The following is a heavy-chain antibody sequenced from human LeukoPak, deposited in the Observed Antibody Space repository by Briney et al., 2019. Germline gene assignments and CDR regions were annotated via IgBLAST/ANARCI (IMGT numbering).Heavy chain of an antibody. Sequence: ASVKVSCKASGYTFTSYGISWVRQAPGQGLEWMGWISAYKGNTNYAQKLQGRVSMTTDTSTSTAYMELRSLRSDDTAVYYCARASRRVGYSSSRPLYYWGQGTLVTVSS. D-gene: IGHD6-13*01. CDR1: GYTFTSYG. J-gene: IGHJ4*02. V-gene: IGHV1-18*01. CDR2: ISAYKGNT. CDR3: ARASRRVGYSSSRPLYY.